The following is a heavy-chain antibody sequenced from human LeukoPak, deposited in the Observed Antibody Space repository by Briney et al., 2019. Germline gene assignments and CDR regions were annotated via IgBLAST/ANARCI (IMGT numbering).Heavy chain of an antibody. D-gene: IGHD1-26*01. CDR3: ASGGIYYGAAFDF. CDR2: ISSSSSTI. CDR1: GFTFSSYS. Sequence: PGGSLRFSCAASGFTFSSYSMNWVRQAPGKGLEWVSYISSSSSTIYYADSVKGRFTISRDNAKNSLYLQMNSLRAEDTALYYCASGGIYYGAAFDFWGQGTLVTVSS. J-gene: IGHJ4*02. V-gene: IGHV3-48*01.